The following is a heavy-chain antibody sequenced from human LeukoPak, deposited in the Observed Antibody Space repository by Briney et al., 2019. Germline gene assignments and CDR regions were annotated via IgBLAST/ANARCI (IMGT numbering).Heavy chain of an antibody. D-gene: IGHD3-22*01. CDR1: GGTFSSYA. CDR2: IIPIFGTA. Sequence: ASVKVSCKASGGTFSSYAISWVRQAPGQGLEWMGGIIPIFGTANCAQKFQGRVTITADESTSTAYMELSSLRSEDTAVYYCARGGVSVVVRTFDAFDIWGQGTMVTVSS. J-gene: IGHJ3*02. V-gene: IGHV1-69*13. CDR3: ARGGVSVVVRTFDAFDI.